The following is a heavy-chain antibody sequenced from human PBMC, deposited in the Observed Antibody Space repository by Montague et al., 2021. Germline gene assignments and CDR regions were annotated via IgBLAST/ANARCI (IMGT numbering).Heavy chain of an antibody. CDR3: ARVFSSWYVGWFDP. Sequence: SETLSLTCTVSGASITSNIYYWGWIRQSPGKGLEWIGSTYYSGNSFYQPSLKGRITMAVDTSKNQFSLKLSSVTAADTAIYYCARVFSSWYVGWFDPWGQGTLVTVSS. CDR2: TYYSGNS. D-gene: IGHD6-13*01. CDR1: GASITSNIYY. V-gene: IGHV4-39*07. J-gene: IGHJ5*02.